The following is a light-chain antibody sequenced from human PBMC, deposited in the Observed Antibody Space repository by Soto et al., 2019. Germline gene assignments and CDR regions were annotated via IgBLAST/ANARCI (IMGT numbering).Light chain of an antibody. J-gene: IGKJ5*01. CDR1: QSLLHSNGYIY. CDR3: MQALQTTIT. Sequence: DLVMTQSPLSLPVTPGEPASISCRSSQSLLHSNGYIYLDWYLQKPGQSPQLLIYLGSNRASGVPDRFSGSGSGTDFTLKISRVEAEDVGVYYCMQALQTTITFGQGTRLEIK. CDR2: LGS. V-gene: IGKV2-28*01.